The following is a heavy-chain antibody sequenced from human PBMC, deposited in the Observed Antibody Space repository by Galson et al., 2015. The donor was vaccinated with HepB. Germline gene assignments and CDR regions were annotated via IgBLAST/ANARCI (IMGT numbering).Heavy chain of an antibody. J-gene: IGHJ4*02. Sequence: SLRLPCAASGFTFSNYGMHWARQAPGRGLEWVAVISYDGSNKYYADSVNGRCTISRDNSKNTLYLQMNSLRAEDTALYYCAKDPYLYSALAGTMAGFDYWGQGTLVTVSS. V-gene: IGHV3-30*18. CDR1: GFTFSNYG. D-gene: IGHD6-19*01. CDR3: AKDPYLYSALAGTMAGFDY. CDR2: ISYDGSNK.